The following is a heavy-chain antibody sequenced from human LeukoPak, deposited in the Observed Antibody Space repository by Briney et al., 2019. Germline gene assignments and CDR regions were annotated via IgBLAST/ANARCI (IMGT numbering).Heavy chain of an antibody. J-gene: IGHJ5*02. V-gene: IGHV4-59*01. Sequence: SETLSLTCAVYGGSFSGYYWSWIRQPPGKGLEWIGYIYYSGSTNYNPSLKSRVTISVDTSKNQFSLKLSSVTAADTAVYYCARTAAGIAAAGTGWFDPWGQGTLVTVSS. D-gene: IGHD6-13*01. CDR2: IYYSGST. CDR1: GGSFSGYY. CDR3: ARTAAGIAAAGTGWFDP.